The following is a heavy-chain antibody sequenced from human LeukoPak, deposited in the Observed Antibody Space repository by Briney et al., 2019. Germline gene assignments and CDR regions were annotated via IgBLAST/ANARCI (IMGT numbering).Heavy chain of an antibody. Sequence: GGSLRLSCAASGFTFSSYDMSWVRQAPGKGLEWVSAVSGSGGSTYYADSVNRRFTIHRDNSKNTLYLQMNSLRAEDTAVYYCAKSQGSSVAFDIWGQGTMVTVSS. D-gene: IGHD6-6*01. CDR1: GFTFSSYD. CDR2: VSGSGGST. CDR3: AKSQGSSVAFDI. V-gene: IGHV3-23*01. J-gene: IGHJ3*02.